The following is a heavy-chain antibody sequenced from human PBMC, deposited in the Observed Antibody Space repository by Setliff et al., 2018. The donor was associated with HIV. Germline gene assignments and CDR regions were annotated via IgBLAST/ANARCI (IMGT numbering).Heavy chain of an antibody. CDR3: ARGGTVSADFDS. V-gene: IGHV4-38-2*01. Sequence: SETLSLTCGVSGYSISSGYYWGWIRQPPGTGLEWIGSFYHSTTYYNPSFKSRVTLSVDTSENQFSLRLSSVTAADTAVYFCARGGTVSADFDSWGQGTLVTVSS. J-gene: IGHJ4*02. CDR1: GYSISSGYY. D-gene: IGHD6-19*01. CDR2: FYHSTT.